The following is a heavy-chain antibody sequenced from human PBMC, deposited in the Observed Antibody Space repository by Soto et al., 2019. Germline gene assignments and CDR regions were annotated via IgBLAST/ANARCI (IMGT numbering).Heavy chain of an antibody. Sequence: QVQLQESGPGLVKPSQTLSLTCIVSGGSISNVNDCWGRIRQRPDKGLEWIGHIYSVGSNYNNPSLTSRVTILVASPKNQSSQQLSSVSAADTAVYYCARGPSGDKVDYWGQGTLVTVSS. V-gene: IGHV4-30-4*01. CDR3: ARGPSGDKVDY. CDR1: GGSISNVNDC. J-gene: IGHJ4*02. D-gene: IGHD7-27*01. CDR2: IYSVGSN.